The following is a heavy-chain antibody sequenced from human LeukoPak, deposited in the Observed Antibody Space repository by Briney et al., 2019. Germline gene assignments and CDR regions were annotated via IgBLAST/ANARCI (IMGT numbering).Heavy chain of an antibody. D-gene: IGHD2-2*01. CDR2: ISSSSSYI. CDR3: ARDWTQDIERMLGYCSSTSCWPLDAFDI. J-gene: IGHJ3*02. Sequence: PGGSLRLSCAASGFTFSSYSMNWIRQAPGKGLEWVSSISSSSSYIYYADSVKGRFTISRDNAKNSLYLQMNSLRAEDTAVYYCARDWTQDIERMLGYCSSTSCWPLDAFDIWGQGTMVTVSS. CDR1: GFTFSSYS. V-gene: IGHV3-21*01.